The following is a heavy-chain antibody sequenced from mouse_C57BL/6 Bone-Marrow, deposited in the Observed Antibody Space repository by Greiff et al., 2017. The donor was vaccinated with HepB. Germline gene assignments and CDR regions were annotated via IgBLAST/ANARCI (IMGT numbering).Heavy chain of an antibody. D-gene: IGHD3-1*01. J-gene: IGHJ1*03. CDR1: GFSLTSYG. Sequence: VKLVESGPGLVQPSQSLSITCTVSGFSLTSYGVHWVRQSPGKGLEWLGVIWSGGSTDYNAAFISRLSISKDNSKSQVFFKMNSLQADDTAIYYCARNYRPVGWYFDVWGTGTTVTVAS. CDR3: ARNYRPVGWYFDV. V-gene: IGHV2-2*01. CDR2: IWSGGST.